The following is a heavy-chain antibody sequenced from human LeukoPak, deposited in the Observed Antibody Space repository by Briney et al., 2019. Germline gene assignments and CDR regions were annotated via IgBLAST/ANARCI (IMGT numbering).Heavy chain of an antibody. CDR1: GFTFSSYS. CDR3: AKVASPPSRTTTVFFDY. V-gene: IGHV3-23*01. D-gene: IGHD1-7*01. CDR2: ISGSGGST. Sequence: GGSLRLSCAVSGFTFSSYSMNWVRQAPGKGLEWVSAISGSGGSTYYADSVKGRFTISRDNSKNTLYLQMNSLRAEDTAVYYCAKVASPPSRTTTVFFDYWGQGTLVTVSS. J-gene: IGHJ4*02.